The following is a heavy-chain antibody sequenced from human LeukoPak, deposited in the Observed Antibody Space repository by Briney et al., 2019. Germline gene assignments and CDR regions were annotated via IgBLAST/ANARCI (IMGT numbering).Heavy chain of an antibody. D-gene: IGHD3-16*01. CDR2: IYWGDDK. Sequence: TLSLTCTVSGGSISSSSYYWGWIRQPPGKGLEWLALIYWGDDKRYSPSLKNRLTITLDTSKNQVVLTMTNMDPVDTATYFCAHPRRFYFDYWGPGTLVTVSS. CDR3: AHPRRFYFDY. J-gene: IGHJ4*02. V-gene: IGHV2-5*02. CDR1: GGSISSSSYY.